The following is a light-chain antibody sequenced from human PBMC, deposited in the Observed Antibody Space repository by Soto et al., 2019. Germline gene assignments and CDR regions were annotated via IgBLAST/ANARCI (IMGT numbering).Light chain of an antibody. CDR2: EDN. CDR1: GGSIASGY. CDR3: QSYHSSTPYV. V-gene: IGLV6-57*03. J-gene: IGLJ1*01. Sequence: NFMLTQPHSVSESPGKTVTISCTRSGGSIASGYGQWYQQRPGSAPTTVIYEDNQRPSGVPDRFSGSIDRSSNSASLTISCLKTEDEADYYCQSYHSSTPYVFGTGTKLTVL.